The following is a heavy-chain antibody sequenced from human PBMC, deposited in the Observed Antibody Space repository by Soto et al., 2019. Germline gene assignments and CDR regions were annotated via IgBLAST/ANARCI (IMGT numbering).Heavy chain of an antibody. CDR1: GFTFSGSA. CDR2: IRSKANSYAT. J-gene: IGHJ4*02. Sequence: GGCLRLSCAASGFTFSGSAMHWVRQASGKGLEWVGRIRSKANSYATAYAASVKGRFTISRDDSKNTAYLQMNSLKTEDTAVYYCTSSGWYFSDYWGQGTLVTVSS. D-gene: IGHD6-19*01. CDR3: TSSGWYFSDY. V-gene: IGHV3-73*01.